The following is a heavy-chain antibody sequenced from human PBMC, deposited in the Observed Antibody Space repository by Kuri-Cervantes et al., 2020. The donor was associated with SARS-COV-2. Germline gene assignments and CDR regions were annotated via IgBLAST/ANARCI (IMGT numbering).Heavy chain of an antibody. CDR1: GGSISSYY. Sequence: GSLSLTCTVSGGSISSYYWSWIRQPPGKGLEWIGYIYYSGSTNYNPSLKSRVTISVDTSKNQFSLKLSSVTAADTAVYYCARDEGITGTYNWFDPWGQGTLVTVSS. V-gene: IGHV4-59*01. D-gene: IGHD1-7*01. CDR2: IYYSGST. CDR3: ARDEGITGTYNWFDP. J-gene: IGHJ5*02.